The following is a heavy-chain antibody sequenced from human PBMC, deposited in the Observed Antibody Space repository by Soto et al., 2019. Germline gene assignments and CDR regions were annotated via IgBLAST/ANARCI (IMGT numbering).Heavy chain of an antibody. CDR3: ARQGYYIMDV. CDR2: IVEHGSQK. D-gene: IGHD2-8*01. J-gene: IGHJ6*03. CDR1: GFTFDKYW. Sequence: GGSLRLSCAASGFTFDKYWMTWVRQPPGKGLEWVANIVEHGSQKYYVDSVKGRFTSSRDNAENSLYLHMNSLRAEDTAVYYCARQGYYIMDVWGKGTTVTVSS. V-gene: IGHV3-7*01.